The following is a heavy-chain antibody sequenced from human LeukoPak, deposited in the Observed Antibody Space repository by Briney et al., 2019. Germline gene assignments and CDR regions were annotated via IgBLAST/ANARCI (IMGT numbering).Heavy chain of an antibody. CDR1: GYTFTGYY. D-gene: IGHD4-17*01. Sequence: ASVKVSCKASGYTFTGYYMHWVRPAPGQGLEWMGWINPNTGVTNYAQKFQGRVTLTRDTSIITAYMELTRLRSDDTAMYYCARDRTTVTTGYYGMDVWGQGTTLTASS. J-gene: IGHJ6*02. V-gene: IGHV1-2*02. CDR3: ARDRTTVTTGYYGMDV. CDR2: INPNTGVT.